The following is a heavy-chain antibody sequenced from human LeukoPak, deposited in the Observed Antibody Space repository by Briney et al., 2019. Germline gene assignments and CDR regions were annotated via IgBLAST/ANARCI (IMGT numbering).Heavy chain of an antibody. D-gene: IGHD6-19*01. J-gene: IGHJ4*02. Sequence: SETLSLTCAVYGGSFSGYYWSWIRQPPGKGLEWIGEINHSGSTNYNPSLKSRVTISVDTSKNQFSLKLSSVTAADTAVYYCARGRSGSHWGQGTLVTVPS. CDR1: GGSFSGYY. CDR2: INHSGST. CDR3: ARGRSGSH. V-gene: IGHV4-34*01.